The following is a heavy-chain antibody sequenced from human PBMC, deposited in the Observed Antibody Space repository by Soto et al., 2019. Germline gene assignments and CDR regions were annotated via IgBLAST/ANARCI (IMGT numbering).Heavy chain of an antibody. Sequence: ASVKVSCKASGYTFTGYYMHLVRQAPGQGLEWLGWINPNSGGTNYAQKFQGRVTMTRDTSLSTAYMGLSRLRSDDTAVYYCARDYYDSSGYYEPFEYWGQGTLVTVSS. D-gene: IGHD3-22*01. CDR3: ARDYYDSSGYYEPFEY. J-gene: IGHJ4*02. CDR2: INPNSGGT. V-gene: IGHV1-2*02. CDR1: GYTFTGYY.